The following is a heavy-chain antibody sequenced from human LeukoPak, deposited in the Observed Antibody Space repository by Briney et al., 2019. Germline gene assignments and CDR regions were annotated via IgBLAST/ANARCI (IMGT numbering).Heavy chain of an antibody. CDR3: ARDLAWGAFDY. J-gene: IGHJ4*02. V-gene: IGHV3-7*03. Sequence: PGGSLRLSCAASGFTFSSYWMSWVRQAPGKGLEWVANIKQDGSEKYYVDSVKGRSTISRDDSKRTLSLQMNSLRVEDTAVYYCARDLAWGAFDYWGQGTLVSVSS. D-gene: IGHD7-27*01. CDR1: GFTFSSYW. CDR2: IKQDGSEK.